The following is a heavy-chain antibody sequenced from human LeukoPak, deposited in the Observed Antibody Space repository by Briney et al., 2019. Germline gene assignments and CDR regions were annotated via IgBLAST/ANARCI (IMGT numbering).Heavy chain of an antibody. Sequence: PGGSLRLSCAASGFTFSSYEMNWVRQAPGKGLEWVSYISSSGSTIYYAESVKGRFTISRDNAKNSLYLQMNSLRAEDTAVYYCAREAWGSYLRYFDYWGQGTLVTVSS. D-gene: IGHD1-26*01. CDR1: GFTFSSYE. V-gene: IGHV3-48*03. CDR2: ISSSGSTI. J-gene: IGHJ4*02. CDR3: AREAWGSYLRYFDY.